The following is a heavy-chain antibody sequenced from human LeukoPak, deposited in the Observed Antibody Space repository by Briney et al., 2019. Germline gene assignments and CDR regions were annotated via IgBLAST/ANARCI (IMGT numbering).Heavy chain of an antibody. CDR2: IHPSGAL. Sequence: TSETLSLTCAVYGGSFSGYYWSWIRQSPGKGLEWIGEIHPSGALHYNPSLESRINISPDTSMNQFSLKMSSVTIADTAVYYCGRGTDPLQVAHRGPGTLVTVSS. D-gene: IGHD1-1*01. V-gene: IGHV4-34*01. CDR1: GGSFSGYY. CDR3: GRGTDPLQVAH. J-gene: IGHJ4*02.